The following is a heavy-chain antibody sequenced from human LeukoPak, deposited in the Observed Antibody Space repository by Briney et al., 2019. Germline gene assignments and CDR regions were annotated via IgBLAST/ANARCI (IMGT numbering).Heavy chain of an antibody. CDR1: GGSIGAYY. Sequence: PSETLSLTCTASGGSIGAYYWSWIRQPPGKGLEWIGHIYYFEKTDYNPSLESRVTISVDAAKNHFSLKLRSVTPLDTAVYYCAKLGSPRAYWGQGILVTVSS. CDR2: IYYFEKT. CDR3: AKLGSPRAY. D-gene: IGHD7-27*01. V-gene: IGHV4-59*01. J-gene: IGHJ4*02.